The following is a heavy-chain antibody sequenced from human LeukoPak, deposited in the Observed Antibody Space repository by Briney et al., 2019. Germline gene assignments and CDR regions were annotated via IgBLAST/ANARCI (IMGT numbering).Heavy chain of an antibody. V-gene: IGHV4-4*02. J-gene: IGHJ6*02. CDR2: IYYSGST. D-gene: IGHD3-22*01. CDR3: ARESSGYYWRNYYYGMDV. Sequence: SETLSLTCAVSGGSISSSNWWSWVGQPPGKGLEWIGYIYYSGSTNYNPSLKSRVTISADTSKNQFSLKLSSVTAADTAVYYCARESSGYYWRNYYYGMDVWGQGTTVTVSS. CDR1: GGSISSSNW.